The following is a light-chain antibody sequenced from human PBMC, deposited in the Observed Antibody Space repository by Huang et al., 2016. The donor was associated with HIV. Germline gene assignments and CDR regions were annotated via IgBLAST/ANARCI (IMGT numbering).Light chain of an antibody. CDR3: QQYNDWPPLT. CDR1: QIVNSD. J-gene: IGKJ4*01. CDR2: GAS. V-gene: IGKV3-15*01. Sequence: EIEMTQSPAILSVSPGERATLSCRASQIVNSDLAWYLQKPGQAPRLRIYGASTRAIGIPAKFNGTGSGTEFSLSISNLQSDDFGVYYCQQYNDWPPLTFGGGTKVEI.